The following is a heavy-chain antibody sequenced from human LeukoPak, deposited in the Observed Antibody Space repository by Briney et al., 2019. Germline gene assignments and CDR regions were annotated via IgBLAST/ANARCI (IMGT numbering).Heavy chain of an antibody. V-gene: IGHV3-48*01. CDR2: ISSSSSTI. D-gene: IGHD4-11*01. CDR1: GFTFSSYS. CDR3: ARGRVSSSTWYSTYYYFFYMDF. Sequence: GGSLRLSCAASGFTFSSYSMNWVRQAPGKGLEWVSYISSSSSTIYYADSVKGRFTISRDNAKNSLYQQMNSLRAEDTAVYFCARGRVSSSTWYSTYYYFFYMDFWGKGTTVTVSS. J-gene: IGHJ6*03.